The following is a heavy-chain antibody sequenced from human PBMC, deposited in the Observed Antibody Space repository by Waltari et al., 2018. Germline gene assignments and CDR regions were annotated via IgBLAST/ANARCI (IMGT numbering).Heavy chain of an antibody. V-gene: IGHV3-30*18. CDR2: ISYDGSNK. CDR1: GFTFSSYG. D-gene: IGHD3-22*01. J-gene: IGHJ4*02. CDR3: AKAVSGYPDY. Sequence: QVQLVESGGGVVQPGRSLRLSCAASGFTFSSYGMHWVRQAPGKGLVWVAVISYDGSNKDYADSVKGRFTISRDNSKNTLYLQMNSLRAEDTAVYYCAKAVSGYPDYWGQGTLVTVSS.